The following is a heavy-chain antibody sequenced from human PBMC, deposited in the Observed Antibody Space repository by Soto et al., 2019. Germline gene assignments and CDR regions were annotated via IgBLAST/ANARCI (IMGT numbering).Heavy chain of an antibody. Sequence: SETLSLTCTVSGGSISAYYWSWIRQPPGKGLEWIGYIYYSGSTNYNPSLKSRVTISVDTSKNQFSLKLSSVTAADTAVYYCARDLRNWNDDRYFDYWGQGTLVTFSS. D-gene: IGHD1-1*01. J-gene: IGHJ4*02. CDR3: ARDLRNWNDDRYFDY. CDR1: GGSISAYY. CDR2: IYYSGST. V-gene: IGHV4-59*01.